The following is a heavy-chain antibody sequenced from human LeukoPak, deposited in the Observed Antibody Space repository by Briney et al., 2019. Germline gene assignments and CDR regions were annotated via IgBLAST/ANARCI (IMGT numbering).Heavy chain of an antibody. CDR2: ISAYNGNT. Sequence: ASVKVSCKASGYTFTSYDINWVRQATGQGLEWMGWISAYNGNTNYAQKLQGRVTMTTDTSTSTAYMELRSLRSDDTAVYYCARVTSSGCFDYWGQGTLVTVSS. J-gene: IGHJ4*02. CDR1: GYTFTSYD. CDR3: ARVTSSGCFDY. V-gene: IGHV1-18*01. D-gene: IGHD6-19*01.